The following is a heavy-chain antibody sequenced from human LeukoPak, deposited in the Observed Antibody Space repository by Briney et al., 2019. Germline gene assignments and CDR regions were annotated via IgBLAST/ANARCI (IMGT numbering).Heavy chain of an antibody. D-gene: IGHD3-9*01. V-gene: IGHV4-39*01. CDR1: GGSISSSSYY. CDR2: IYYSGST. J-gene: IGHJ4*02. Sequence: KPSETLSLTCTVSGGSISSSSYYWGWIRQPPGKGLEWIGSIYYSGSTYYNPSLKSRVTISVDTSKNQFSLKLSSVTTADTAVYYCARQQSIYDILTGYYPYYFEYWGQGTLVTVSS. CDR3: ARQQSIYDILTGYYPYYFEY.